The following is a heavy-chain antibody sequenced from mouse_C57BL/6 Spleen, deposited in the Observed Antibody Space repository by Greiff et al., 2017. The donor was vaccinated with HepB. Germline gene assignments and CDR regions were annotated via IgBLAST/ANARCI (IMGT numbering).Heavy chain of an antibody. J-gene: IGHJ3*01. D-gene: IGHD1-1*01. CDR1: GYSFTGYY. V-gene: IGHV1-42*01. CDR2: INPSTGGT. Sequence: EVQLQQSGPELVKPGASVKISCKASGYSFTGYYMNWVKQSPEKSLEWIGEINPSTGGTTYNQKFKAKATLTVDKSSSTAYMQLKSLTSEDSAVYYCASGGHYYGSSYPLAYWGQGTLVTVSA. CDR3: ASGGHYYGSSYPLAY.